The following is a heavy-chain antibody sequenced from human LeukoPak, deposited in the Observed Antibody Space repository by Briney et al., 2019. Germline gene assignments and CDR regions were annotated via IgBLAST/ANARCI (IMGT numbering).Heavy chain of an antibody. D-gene: IGHD6-13*01. CDR1: GGSISTYY. V-gene: IGHV4-59*01. J-gene: IGHJ5*02. Sequence: SETLSLTCTASGGSISTYYWTWIRQPPGKGLEWVGYVYSSGSTKYNPSLRSRVTISLDTSKNQFSLRLISVTAADTAVYFCARGYSSNWNWFDPWGQGTLATVSS. CDR3: ARGYSSNWNWFDP. CDR2: VYSSGST.